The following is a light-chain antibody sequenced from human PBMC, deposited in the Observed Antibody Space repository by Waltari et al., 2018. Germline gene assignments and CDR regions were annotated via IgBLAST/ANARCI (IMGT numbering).Light chain of an antibody. V-gene: IGLV2-8*01. CDR3: NSYAGSTTWV. J-gene: IGLJ2*01. CDR2: EVS. Sequence: QSALTQPPSASGSPGQSVTISCPGPSSAIGPYNYVPWYQQHPGKAPKVMIYEVSKRPSGVPDRFSGSKSGNSASLTVSGLQAEDEADYYCNSYAGSTTWVFGGGTKLTVL. CDR1: SSAIGPYNY.